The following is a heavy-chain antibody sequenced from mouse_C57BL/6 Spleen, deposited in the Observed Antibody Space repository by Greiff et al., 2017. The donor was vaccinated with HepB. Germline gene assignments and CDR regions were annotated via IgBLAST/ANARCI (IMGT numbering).Heavy chain of an antibody. V-gene: IGHV1-55*01. D-gene: IGHD1-1*01. CDR3: ARLGLTTVVATSDYFDY. J-gene: IGHJ2*01. Sequence: QVQLQQPGAELVKPGASVKMSCKASGYTFTSYWITWVKQRPGQGLEWIGDIYPGSGSTNYNEKFKSKATLTVDTSSSTAYMQLSSLTSEDSAVYYCARLGLTTVVATSDYFDYWGQGTTLTVSS. CDR2: IYPGSGST. CDR1: GYTFTSYW.